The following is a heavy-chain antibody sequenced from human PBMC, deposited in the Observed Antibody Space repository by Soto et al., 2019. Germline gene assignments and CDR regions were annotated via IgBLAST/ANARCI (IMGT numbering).Heavy chain of an antibody. CDR2: ISAYNGNT. J-gene: IGHJ4*02. Sequence: ASVKVSCKASGYTFTSYGISWVRRAPGQGLEWMGWISAYNGNTNYAQKLQGRVTMTTDTSTSTAYMELRSLRSDDTAVYYCARDGRRYSSSWAFDYWGQGTLVTVSS. CDR3: ARDGRRYSSSWAFDY. V-gene: IGHV1-18*04. D-gene: IGHD6-13*01. CDR1: GYTFTSYG.